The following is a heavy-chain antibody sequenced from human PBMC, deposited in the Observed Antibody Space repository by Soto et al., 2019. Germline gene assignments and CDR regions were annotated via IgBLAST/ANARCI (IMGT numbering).Heavy chain of an antibody. V-gene: IGHV3-30*03. J-gene: IGHJ3*02. CDR3: ARRITMVRGVMPDI. CDR1: GFTFSSYG. Sequence: GGSLRLSCAASGFTFSSYGMHWVRQAPGKGLEWVAVISYDGSNKYYADSVKGRFTISRDNSKNTLYLQMNSLRAEDTAVYYCARRITMVRGVMPDIWGQGTMVTVS. CDR2: ISYDGSNK. D-gene: IGHD3-10*01.